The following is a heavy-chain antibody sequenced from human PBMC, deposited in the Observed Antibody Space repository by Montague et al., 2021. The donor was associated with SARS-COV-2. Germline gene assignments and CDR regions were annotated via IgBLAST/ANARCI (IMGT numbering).Heavy chain of an antibody. J-gene: IGHJ3*01. CDR3: AKEREVVRAARTLVAFDL. CDR2: NNYSGSN. V-gene: IGHV4-61*01. Sequence: SETLSLTCSVSGGSVSSGSCYWSWIRQPPGKGLEWHGYNNYSGSNNYNPSLKSRITISVHTSKNPLTLKSTSVTAADTAMYYWAKEREVVRAARTLVAFDLWGQGTMVTVSS. CDR1: GGSVSSGSCY. D-gene: IGHD2-2*01.